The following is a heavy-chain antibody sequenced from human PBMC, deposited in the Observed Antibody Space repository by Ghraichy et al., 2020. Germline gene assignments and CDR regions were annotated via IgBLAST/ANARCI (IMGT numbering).Heavy chain of an antibody. D-gene: IGHD2-15*01. V-gene: IGHV6-1*01. CDR1: GDSVSSNSAA. CDR3: ARDPAAGYCSGGSCEAFDI. CDR2: TYYRSKWYN. J-gene: IGHJ3*02. Sequence: SQTPSLTCAISGDSVSSNSAAWNWIRQSPSRGLEWLGRTYYRSKWYNDYAVSVKSRITINPDTSKNQFSLQLNSVTPEDTAVYYCARDPAAGYCSGGSCEAFDIWGQGTMVTVSS.